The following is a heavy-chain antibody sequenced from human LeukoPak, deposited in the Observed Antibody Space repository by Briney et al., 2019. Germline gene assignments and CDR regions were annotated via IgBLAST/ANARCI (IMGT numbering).Heavy chain of an antibody. CDR3: ARDLASCAGDCYSDGFDY. J-gene: IGHJ4*02. V-gene: IGHV4-38-2*02. CDR2: IYHGGST. D-gene: IGHD2-21*02. Sequence: SETLSLTCTVSGYSISSGYYWGWIRQSPGKGLEWIGSIYHGGSTYYNPSLRSRAIVSVDTSENHFSLKMSSVTAADTAVYYCARDLASCAGDCYSDGFDYWGQGALVTVSS. CDR1: GYSISSGYY.